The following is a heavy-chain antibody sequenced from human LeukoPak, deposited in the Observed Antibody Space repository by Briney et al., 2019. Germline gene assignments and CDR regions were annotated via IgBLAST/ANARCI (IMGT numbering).Heavy chain of an antibody. J-gene: IGHJ3*02. Sequence: GASVKVSCKASGYTFTSYYMHWVRQAPGQGLEWMGIINPSGGSTSYAQKFQGRVTMTRDTSTSIVYMELSSLRSEDTAVYYCASEYCSGGSCYSVDGEAFDIWGQGTMVTVSS. CDR1: GYTFTSYY. CDR2: INPSGGST. V-gene: IGHV1-46*01. D-gene: IGHD2-15*01. CDR3: ASEYCSGGSCYSVDGEAFDI.